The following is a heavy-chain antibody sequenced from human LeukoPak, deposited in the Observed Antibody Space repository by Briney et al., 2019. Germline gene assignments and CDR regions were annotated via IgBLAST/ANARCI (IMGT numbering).Heavy chain of an antibody. CDR3: ASLSNWNDDGY. V-gene: IGHV3-21*01. Sequence: GGSLRLSCAASRVTFSSYSMNGGREAPGEGVEWVSSISSSSSYIYYADSVKGRFTTSRDNAKNSLYLQMNSLRAEDTAVYYCASLSNWNDDGYWGQGTLVTVSS. J-gene: IGHJ4*02. CDR2: ISSSSSYI. CDR1: RVTFSSYS. D-gene: IGHD1-20*01.